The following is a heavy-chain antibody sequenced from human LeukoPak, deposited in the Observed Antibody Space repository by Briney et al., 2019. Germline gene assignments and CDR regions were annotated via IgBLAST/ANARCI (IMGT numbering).Heavy chain of an antibody. V-gene: IGHV3-7*01. D-gene: IGHD3-16*01. CDR1: GFTFSTYW. J-gene: IGHJ4*02. Sequence: GGPLRLSCTVSGFTFSTYWMNWLRQAPGKGLEGVANIKQDGSEKYYVDSVKGLFTISRDNAKNSLYLQMNSLRAEDTAVYYCARDQGGWPFAFWGQGALVTVSS. CDR3: ARDQGGWPFAF. CDR2: IKQDGSEK.